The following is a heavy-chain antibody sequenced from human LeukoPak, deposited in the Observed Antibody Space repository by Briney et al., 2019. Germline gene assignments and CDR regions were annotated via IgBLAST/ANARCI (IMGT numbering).Heavy chain of an antibody. CDR1: GFPFSDYW. Sequence: GGSLRLSCAASGFPFSDYWMDWVRQAPGKGMEWMANIKQDGSEHYYADSVKGRFTISRDNAKNSLYLEMNSLRAEDTAVYYCSRSLDYWGRGARVTVSS. CDR2: IKQDGSEH. J-gene: IGHJ4*02. V-gene: IGHV3-7*01. CDR3: SRSLDY.